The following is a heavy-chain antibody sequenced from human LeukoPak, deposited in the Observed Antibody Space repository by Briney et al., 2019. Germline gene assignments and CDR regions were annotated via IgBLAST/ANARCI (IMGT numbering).Heavy chain of an antibody. CDR1: GFTFSNYW. Sequence: GGSLRLSCAASGFTFSNYWMHWVRHAPGKGLVWVSRISSDGSSTSYADSVKGRFTISRDNAKNTLYLQMNSLRAEDTAVYYCARSRGAGPGAYFDYWGQGTLITVSS. CDR3: ARSRGAGPGAYFDY. J-gene: IGHJ4*02. D-gene: IGHD6-19*01. CDR2: ISSDGSST. V-gene: IGHV3-74*01.